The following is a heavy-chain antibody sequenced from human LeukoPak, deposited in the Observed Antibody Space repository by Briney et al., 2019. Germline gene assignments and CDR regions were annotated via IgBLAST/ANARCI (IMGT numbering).Heavy chain of an antibody. V-gene: IGHV4-59*08. CDR3: ARQAGLYYFDY. D-gene: IGHD6-19*01. Sequence: SGTLSLTCTVSGGSISSYYWSWIRQPPGKRLEWIGYIYYSGSTNYNPSLKSRVTISVDTSKNQFSLKLSSVTAADTAVYYCARQAGLYYFDYWGQGTLVTVSS. J-gene: IGHJ4*02. CDR1: GGSISSYY. CDR2: IYYSGST.